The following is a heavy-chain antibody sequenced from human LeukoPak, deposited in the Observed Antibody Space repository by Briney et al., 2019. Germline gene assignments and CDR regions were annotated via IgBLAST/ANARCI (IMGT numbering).Heavy chain of an antibody. J-gene: IGHJ4*02. CDR3: AGGGSAVAGTPFDY. CDR1: GFTFSSYG. D-gene: IGHD6-19*01. Sequence: PGGSLRLSCAASGFTFSSYGMHWVRQAPGKGLEWVAVIWYDGSNKYYADSVKGRFTISRDNSKNTLYLQMNSLRAEDTAVYYCAGGGSAVAGTPFDYWGQGTLVTVSS. V-gene: IGHV3-33*01. CDR2: IWYDGSNK.